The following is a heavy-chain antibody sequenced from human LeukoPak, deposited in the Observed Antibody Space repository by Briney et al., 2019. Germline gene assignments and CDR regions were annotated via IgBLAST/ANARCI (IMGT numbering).Heavy chain of an antibody. V-gene: IGHV3-74*01. CDR2: INSDGSST. CDR1: GFTFSSYW. J-gene: IGHJ4*02. D-gene: IGHD3-22*01. CDR3: AKGSDYDSSGYPDY. Sequence: PGGSLRLSCAASGFTFSSYWMHWVRQAPGKGLVWVSRINSDGSSTSYADSVKGRFTISRDNAKNSLYLQMNSLRAEDTALYYCAKGSDYDSSGYPDYWGQGTLVTVSS.